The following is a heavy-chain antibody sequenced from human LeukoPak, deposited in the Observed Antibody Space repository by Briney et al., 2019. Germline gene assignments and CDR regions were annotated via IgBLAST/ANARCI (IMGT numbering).Heavy chain of an antibody. J-gene: IGHJ4*02. CDR2: INHSGST. D-gene: IGHD3-10*01. CDR3: ARVVPYYYGSGSYGY. V-gene: IGHV4-34*01. CDR1: GGSFRAYF. Sequence: PSETLSLTCAVYGGSFRAYFWSWIRQSPGKGLEWIGEINHSGSTNYNPSLKSRVTISVDTSKNQFSLKLSSVTAADTAVYYCARVVPYYYGSGSYGYWGQGTLVTVSS.